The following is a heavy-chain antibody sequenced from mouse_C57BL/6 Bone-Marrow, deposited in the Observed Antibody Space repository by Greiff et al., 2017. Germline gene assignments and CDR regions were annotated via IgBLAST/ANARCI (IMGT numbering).Heavy chain of an antibody. CDR1: GYTFTTYP. D-gene: IGHD2-3*01. J-gene: IGHJ4*01. CDR2: FHPYNDDT. Sequence: QVHVKQSGAELVKPGASVKMSCKASGYTFTTYPIEWMKQNHGKSLEWIGNFHPYNDDTKYNEKFKGKATLTVEKSSSTVYLELSRLTSDDSAVYYCARSLYDYYAMDYWGQGTSVTVSS. CDR3: ARSLYDYYAMDY. V-gene: IGHV1-47*01.